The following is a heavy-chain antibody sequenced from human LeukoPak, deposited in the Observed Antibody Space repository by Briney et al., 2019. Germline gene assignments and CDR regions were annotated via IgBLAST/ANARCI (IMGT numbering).Heavy chain of an antibody. J-gene: IGHJ4*02. V-gene: IGHV4-61*02. CDR2: IHTSGST. CDR1: GGSISSGNYY. Sequence: SETLSLTCTVSGGSISSGNYYWSWIRQPAGKTLEWIGRIHTSGSTNYNPSLKRRVSISIATSKNQFSLKLSSVTAADTAVYYCARDRDTAMPYYFDSWGQGTLVTVSS. CDR3: ARDRDTAMPYYFDS. D-gene: IGHD5-18*01.